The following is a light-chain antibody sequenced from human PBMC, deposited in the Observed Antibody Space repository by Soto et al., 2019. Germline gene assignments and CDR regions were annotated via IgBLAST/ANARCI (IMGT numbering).Light chain of an antibody. CDR1: STDVGEYNY. CDR3: SSYAGRDSWR. Sequence: QSALTQPPSASGSPGQSVTISCTGTSTDVGEYNYVSWYQHHPGKAPKLLIYEVFRRPSGVPDRFSGSKSSNTASLTVSGLQAEDEADYYCSSYAGRDSWRFGGGTKVTVL. V-gene: IGLV2-8*01. CDR2: EVF. J-gene: IGLJ2*01.